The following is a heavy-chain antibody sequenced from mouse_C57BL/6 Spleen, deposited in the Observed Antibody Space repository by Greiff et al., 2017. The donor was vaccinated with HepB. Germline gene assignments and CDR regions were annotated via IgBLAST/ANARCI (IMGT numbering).Heavy chain of an antibody. CDR2: ISSGGDYI. CDR3: TRERTGTGGFDY. J-gene: IGHJ2*01. V-gene: IGHV5-9-1*02. CDR1: GFTFSSYA. Sequence: EVQLVESGDGLVKPGGSLKLSCAASGFTFSSYAMSWVRQTPEKRLEWVAYISSGGDYIYYADTVKGRFTISRDNARNTLYLQMSSLKSEDTAMYYCTRERTGTGGFDYWGQGTTLTVSS. D-gene: IGHD4-1*01.